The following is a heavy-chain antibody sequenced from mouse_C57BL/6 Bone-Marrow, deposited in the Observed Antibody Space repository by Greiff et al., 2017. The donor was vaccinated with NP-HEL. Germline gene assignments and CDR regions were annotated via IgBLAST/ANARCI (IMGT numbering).Heavy chain of an antibody. CDR1: EYEFPSHD. J-gene: IGHJ3*01. V-gene: IGHV5-2*03. CDR2: INSDGGST. Sequence: EVKVEESGGGLVQPGESLKLSCESNEYEFPSHDMSWVRKTPEKRLELVAAINSDGGSTYYPDTMERRFIISRDNTKKTLYLQMSSLRSEDTALYYCARSYGNYESGFAYWGQGTLVTVSA. D-gene: IGHD2-1*01. CDR3: ARSYGNYESGFAY.